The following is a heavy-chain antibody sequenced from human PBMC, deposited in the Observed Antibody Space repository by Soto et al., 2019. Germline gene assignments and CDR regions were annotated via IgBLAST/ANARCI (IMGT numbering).Heavy chain of an antibody. Sequence: WGSLRLSCAACVCTFTRYSMNWVRHAPGKGLEWVSSISSTTNYIYYGDSMKGRFTISRDNAKNSLYLDMNSLRAEDKAVYSCARESEDLTSNFDYWGQGNLVTV. CDR1: VCTFTRYS. CDR2: ISSTTNYI. J-gene: IGHJ4*02. CDR3: ARESEDLTSNFDY. V-gene: IGHV3-21*06.